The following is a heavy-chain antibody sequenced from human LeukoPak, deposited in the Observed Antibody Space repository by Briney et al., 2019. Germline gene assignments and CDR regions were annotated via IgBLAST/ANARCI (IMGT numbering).Heavy chain of an antibody. CDR3: ARDGGYSYGSNWFDP. Sequence: GGSLRLSCAASGFTFSSYAMSWVRQAPGKGLEWVSSISSSSSYIYYADSVKGRFTISRDNAKNSLYLQMNSLRAEDTAVYYCARDGGYSYGSNWFDPWGQGTLVTVSS. J-gene: IGHJ5*02. D-gene: IGHD5-18*01. CDR1: GFTFSSYA. CDR2: ISSSSSYI. V-gene: IGHV3-21*01.